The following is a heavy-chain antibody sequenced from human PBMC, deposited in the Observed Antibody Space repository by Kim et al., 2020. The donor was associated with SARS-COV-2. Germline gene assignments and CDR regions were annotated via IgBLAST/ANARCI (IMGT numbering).Heavy chain of an antibody. Sequence: LKSRVPISVNPSKNQFSLKLSSVTAADTAVYYCARGITIFGVVTNGMDVWGQGTTVTVSS. D-gene: IGHD3-3*01. V-gene: IGHV4-31*02. J-gene: IGHJ6*02. CDR3: ARGITIFGVVTNGMDV.